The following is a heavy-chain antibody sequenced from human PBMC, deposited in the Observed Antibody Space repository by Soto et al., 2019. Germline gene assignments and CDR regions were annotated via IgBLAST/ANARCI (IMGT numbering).Heavy chain of an antibody. CDR1: GYTLTSYG. J-gene: IGHJ6*02. D-gene: IGHD2-15*01. V-gene: IGHV1-18*01. Sequence: ASVKVSCKASGYTLTSYGISWVRQAPGQGLEWMGWISAYNGNTNYAQKLQGRVTMTTDTSTSTAYMELRSLRSDDTAVYYCARAGKRAYCSGGSCSVRSSGMDVWGQGTTVTVSS. CDR2: ISAYNGNT. CDR3: ARAGKRAYCSGGSCSVRSSGMDV.